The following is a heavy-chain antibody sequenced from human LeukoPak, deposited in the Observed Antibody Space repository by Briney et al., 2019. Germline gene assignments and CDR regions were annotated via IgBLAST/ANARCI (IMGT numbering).Heavy chain of an antibody. V-gene: IGHV4-38-2*02. J-gene: IGHJ3*02. CDR3: ARSVEMAHAFDI. CDR1: GYSISSGYY. D-gene: IGHD5-24*01. Sequence: SETLSLTCTVSGYSISSGYYWGWIRQAPGKGLEWIGSINYSGTTFYDPSLKSRVTISVDASENHCSLKLRSVTAADTAVYYCARSVEMAHAFDIWGQGTMVPVSS. CDR2: INYSGTT.